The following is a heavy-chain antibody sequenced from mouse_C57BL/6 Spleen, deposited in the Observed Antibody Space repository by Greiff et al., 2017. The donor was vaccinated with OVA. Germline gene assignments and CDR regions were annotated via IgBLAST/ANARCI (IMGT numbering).Heavy chain of an antibody. CDR1: GYTFTDYY. Sequence: VQLQQSGPELVKPGASVKISCKASGYTFTDYYMNWVKQSHGKSLEWIGDINPNNGGTSYNQKFKGKATLTVDKSSSTAYMELRSLTSEDSAVYYCARGSELGLWYFDVWGTGTTVTVSS. D-gene: IGHD4-1*01. V-gene: IGHV1-26*01. CDR3: ARGSELGLWYFDV. CDR2: INPNNGGT. J-gene: IGHJ1*03.